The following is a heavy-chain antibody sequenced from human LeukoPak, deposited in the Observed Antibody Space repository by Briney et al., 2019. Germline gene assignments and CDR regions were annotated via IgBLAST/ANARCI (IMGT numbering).Heavy chain of an antibody. D-gene: IGHD2-2*01. V-gene: IGHV3-64D*06. CDR2: ISSNGGST. J-gene: IGHJ5*02. CDR1: GFTFSSYA. Sequence: PGGSLRLSCSASGFTFSSYAMHWVRQAPGKGLEYVSAISSNGGSTYYADSVKGRFTISRDNSKNTLYLQVSSLRAEDTAVYYCVKPGLGYCSSTSCYARNWFDPWGQGTLVTVSS. CDR3: VKPGLGYCSSTSCYARNWFDP.